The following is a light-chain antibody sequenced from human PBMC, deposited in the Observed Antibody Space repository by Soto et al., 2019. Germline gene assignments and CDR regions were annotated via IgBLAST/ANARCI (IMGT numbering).Light chain of an antibody. CDR2: GAS. CDR1: QSVSSSY. J-gene: IGKJ5*01. Sequence: EIVFTQSPGTLSLSPGERATLSCRASQSVSSSYLAWDQQKPGQVPRLLIYGASSRATGVPARFSGSGSGTEFTLTISNLQSEDFAVYHCQQYGSSAPITFGQGTRLEIK. V-gene: IGKV3-20*01. CDR3: QQYGSSAPIT.